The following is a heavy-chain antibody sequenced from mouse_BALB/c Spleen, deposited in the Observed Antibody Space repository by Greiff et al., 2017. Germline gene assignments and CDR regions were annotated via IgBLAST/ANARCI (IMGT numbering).Heavy chain of an antibody. V-gene: IGHV1-14*01. CDR1: GYTFTSYV. J-gene: IGHJ4*01. D-gene: IGHD1-1*01. CDR3: AREEGYYYGAMDY. CDR2: INPYNDGT. Sequence: EVQLQQSGPELVKPGASVKMSCKASGYTFTSYVMHWVKQKPGQGLEWIGYINPYNDGTKYNEKFKGKATLTSDKSSSTAYMELSSLTSEDSAVYYCAREEGYYYGAMDYWGQGTSVTVSS.